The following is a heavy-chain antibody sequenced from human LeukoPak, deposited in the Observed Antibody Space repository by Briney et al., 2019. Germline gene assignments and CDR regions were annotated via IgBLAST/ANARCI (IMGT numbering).Heavy chain of an antibody. V-gene: IGHV3-23*01. Sequence: GGSLRLSCAASGFTFSSYAMSWVRQAPGKGLEWVSAISGSGGSTYYADSVKGRFTISRDNSKNTLYLQMNSLRAEDTAVYYCACPGETYYYDSSGYGLTFDYWGQGTLVTVSS. CDR2: ISGSGGST. CDR1: GFTFSSYA. CDR3: ACPGETYYYDSSGYGLTFDY. J-gene: IGHJ4*02. D-gene: IGHD3-22*01.